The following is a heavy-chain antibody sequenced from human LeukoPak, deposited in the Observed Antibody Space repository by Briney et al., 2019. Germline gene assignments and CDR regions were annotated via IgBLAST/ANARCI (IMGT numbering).Heavy chain of an antibody. CDR1: GGSISSYY. J-gene: IGHJ4*02. CDR2: IYYSGST. D-gene: IGHD5-24*01. CDR3: ARRMRRDGSNTYYFDY. V-gene: IGHV4-59*08. Sequence: PSETLSLTCTVSGGSISSYYWSWIRQPPGKGLEWIGYIYYSGSTNYNPSLKSRVTISVDTSKNQFSLKLSSVTAADTAVYYCARRMRRDGSNTYYFDYWGQGTLVTVSS.